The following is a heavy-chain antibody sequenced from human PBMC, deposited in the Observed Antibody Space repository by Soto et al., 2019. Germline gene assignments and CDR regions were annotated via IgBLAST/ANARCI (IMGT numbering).Heavy chain of an antibody. V-gene: IGHV4-4*02. CDR1: GGSISRSNW. CDR3: ATGRAVSDDGVDY. D-gene: IGHD6-19*01. J-gene: IGHJ4*02. Sequence: PSETLSLTCTVSGGSISRSNWWSWVRQPPGKGLEWIGEIYHSGSINYNPSLTSRLTISVDKSKNQFSLKLTSVTAADTAVYYCATGRAVSDDGVDYWGQGTLVTVSS. CDR2: IYHSGSI.